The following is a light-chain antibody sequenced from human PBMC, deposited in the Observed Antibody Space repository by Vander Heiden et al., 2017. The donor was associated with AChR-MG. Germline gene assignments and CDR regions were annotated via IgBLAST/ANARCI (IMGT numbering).Light chain of an antibody. J-gene: IGKJ1*01. CDR1: ESISHW. Sequence: DIQMTPSPSTLYTSVGDRVTITCRASESISHWLAWYQQKPGQAPNLLIYKASNLQSGVPPRFSGSGSGTEFTLTISSLQPDDFATYYCQRNSTHSWTFGQGTRVEIK. CDR2: KAS. V-gene: IGKV1-5*03. CDR3: QRNSTHSWT.